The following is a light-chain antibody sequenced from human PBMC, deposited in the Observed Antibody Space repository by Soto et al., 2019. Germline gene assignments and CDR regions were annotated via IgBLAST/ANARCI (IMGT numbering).Light chain of an antibody. CDR3: CSYTGSNTLVV. V-gene: IGLV2-8*01. CDR1: SSDVGRYDY. J-gene: IGLJ2*01. CDR2: EVS. Sequence: QAVVTQPPSASGSPGQSVTISCTGTSSDVGRYDYVSWYRQEPGKAPKLIIYEVSKRPSGVPDRFSGSKSGTTASLTVSGLQAEDEANYYCCSYTGSNTLVVFGGGTKLTVL.